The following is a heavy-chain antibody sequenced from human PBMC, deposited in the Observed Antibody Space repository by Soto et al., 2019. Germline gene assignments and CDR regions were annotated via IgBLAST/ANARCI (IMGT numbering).Heavy chain of an antibody. CDR3: ARKGIAVAGIAFDI. V-gene: IGHV3-48*03. D-gene: IGHD6-19*01. J-gene: IGHJ3*02. CDR2: ISSSGSTL. Sequence: PGGSLRLSCAASGFTFSSYEMNCVRQAPGKGLEWVSYISSSGSTLYYADSVKGRFTISRDNAKNSLYLQMNSLTAEDTAIYYCARKGIAVAGIAFDIWGQGTMVTVSS. CDR1: GFTFSSYE.